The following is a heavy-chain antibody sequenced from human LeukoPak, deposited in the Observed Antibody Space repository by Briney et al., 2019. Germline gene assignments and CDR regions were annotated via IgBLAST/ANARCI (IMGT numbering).Heavy chain of an antibody. V-gene: IGHV4-34*01. CDR1: GGSFSGYD. CDR3: ARQTTTYLFDY. J-gene: IGHJ4*02. D-gene: IGHD1-7*01. CDR2: INHSGSA. Sequence: SETLSLTCAVYGGSFSGYDWSWIRQPPGKGLEWIGEINHSGSAHYNPSLKSRVTISADTSKNQFSLKMHSVTAADTAVYYCARQTTTYLFDYWGQGNLVTVSS.